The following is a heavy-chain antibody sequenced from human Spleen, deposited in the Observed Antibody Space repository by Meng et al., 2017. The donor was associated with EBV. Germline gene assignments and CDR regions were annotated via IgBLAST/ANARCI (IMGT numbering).Heavy chain of an antibody. Sequence: QLQSRESGPGLVKASETLSLTCTVSGDSISGSHYYWGWIRQPPGKGLEWIGSIYFGATSFYNPSLKSRVTISVDTSKNQFSLKVTSVTAADTAVYYCARIELELSPWGQGTLVTVSS. CDR3: ARIELELSP. V-gene: IGHV4-39*07. D-gene: IGHD1-7*01. CDR2: IYFGATS. CDR1: GDSISGSHYY. J-gene: IGHJ5*02.